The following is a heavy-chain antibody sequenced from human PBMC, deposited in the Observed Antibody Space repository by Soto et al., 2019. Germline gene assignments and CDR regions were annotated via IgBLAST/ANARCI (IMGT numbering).Heavy chain of an antibody. J-gene: IGHJ6*02. CDR2: IHPGIGNT. V-gene: IGHV1-46*01. CDR3: AKDNSGWSISGLDV. D-gene: IGHD6-19*01. Sequence: QVQLVQSGAEVKKPGASVKISCRPSENTFTKYYVHWVRQAPGQGLEWMGVIHPGIGNTNFAPRFQDRFTMTRDTSPGTVYMDLSSLIADDTAVYYCAKDNSGWSISGLDVWGQGTKVTVSS. CDR1: ENTFTKYY.